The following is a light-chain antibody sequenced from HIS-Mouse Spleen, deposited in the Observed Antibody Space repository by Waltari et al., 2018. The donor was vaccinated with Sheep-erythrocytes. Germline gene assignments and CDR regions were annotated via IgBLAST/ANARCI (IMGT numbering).Light chain of an antibody. CDR1: SSDVGGYNY. Sequence: QSALTQPRSVSGSPGQSVTISCTGTSSDVGGYNYVSWCQQHPGKAPNLMIYDVSKRPSGVPDRFSGSKAGNTASLTISGLQAEDEADYYCCSYAGSYNHVFATGTKVTVL. J-gene: IGLJ1*01. CDR2: DVS. V-gene: IGLV2-11*01. CDR3: CSYAGSYNHV.